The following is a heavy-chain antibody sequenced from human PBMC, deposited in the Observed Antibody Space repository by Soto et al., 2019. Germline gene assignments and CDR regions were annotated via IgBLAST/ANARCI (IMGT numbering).Heavy chain of an antibody. V-gene: IGHV4-61*01. Sequence: ASETLSLTCTVSGVSVSSGSFYWAWIRQPPGKGLEWIGFISYSGTTNYNPSLKSRVTISVDTSRSQISLMVSSLTAADTAVYFCASGAPVTEYDYWGQGTLVTVSS. CDR3: ASGAPVTEYDY. D-gene: IGHD4-17*01. CDR2: ISYSGTT. CDR1: GVSVSSGSFY. J-gene: IGHJ4*02.